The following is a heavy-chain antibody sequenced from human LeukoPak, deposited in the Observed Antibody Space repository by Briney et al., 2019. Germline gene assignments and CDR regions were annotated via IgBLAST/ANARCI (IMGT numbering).Heavy chain of an antibody. CDR1: GGSISSSSYY. D-gene: IGHD3-10*01. V-gene: IGHV4-39*01. CDR3: ARQIWITMVRGAPRGAFDI. Sequence: PSETLSLTCTVSGGSISSSSYYWGWIRQPPGKGLEWIGRIYYSGSTYYNPSLKSRVTISVDTSKNQFSLKLSSVTAADTAVYYCARQIWITMVRGAPRGAFDIWGQGTMVTVSS. J-gene: IGHJ3*02. CDR2: IYYSGST.